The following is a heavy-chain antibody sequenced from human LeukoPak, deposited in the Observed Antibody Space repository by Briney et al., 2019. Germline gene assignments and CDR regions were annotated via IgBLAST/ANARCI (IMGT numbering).Heavy chain of an antibody. V-gene: IGHV4-59*11. CDR3: ARLGYDFWSGYYIGYYYYYMDV. Sequence: PSETLSLTCTVSGGSISSHYWSWIRQPPGKGLEWIGYIYYSGSTNYNPSLKSRVTISVDTSKSQFSLKLSSVTAADTAVYYCARLGYDFWSGYYIGYYYYYMDVWGKGTTVTVSS. CDR1: GGSISSHY. J-gene: IGHJ6*03. CDR2: IYYSGST. D-gene: IGHD3-3*01.